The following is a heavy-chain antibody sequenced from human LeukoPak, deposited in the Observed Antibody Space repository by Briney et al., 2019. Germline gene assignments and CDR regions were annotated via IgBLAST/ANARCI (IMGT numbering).Heavy chain of an antibody. V-gene: IGHV3-74*01. CDR1: GFTFRSHW. CDR3: ARETANYGDYFFDY. D-gene: IGHD4-17*01. Sequence: GGSLRLSCAASGFTFRSHWMHWVRQAPGKGLVWVSRINRDGSSTSYADSVRGRFTISRDNAKNTLYLQMNSLRAGDTAVYYCARETANYGDYFFDYWGQGTLVTVSS. CDR2: INRDGSST. J-gene: IGHJ4*02.